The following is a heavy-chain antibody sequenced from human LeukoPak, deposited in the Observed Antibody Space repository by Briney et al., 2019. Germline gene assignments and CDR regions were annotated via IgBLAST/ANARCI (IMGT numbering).Heavy chain of an antibody. CDR2: INSDGSSI. J-gene: IGHJ4*02. V-gene: IGHV3-74*01. CDR3: ARGGGYYAIDY. D-gene: IGHD1-26*01. CDR1: GFTFSSHW. Sequence: GGSLRLSCAASGFTFSSHWMHWVRQAPGKGLVWVSRINSDGSSISYADSVKGRFTISRDNSKNTLYLQMNNLRAEDTAVYYCARGGGYYAIDYWGQGTLVTVSS.